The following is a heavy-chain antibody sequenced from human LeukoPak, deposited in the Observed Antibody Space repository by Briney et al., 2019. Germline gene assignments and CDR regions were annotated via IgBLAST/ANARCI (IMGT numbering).Heavy chain of an antibody. D-gene: IGHD3-10*01. CDR1: GYSFTSYW. CDR2: IYPGDSYT. CDR3: ARRSGSDALDI. V-gene: IGHV5-51*01. J-gene: IGHJ3*02. Sequence: GESLKISCMGSGYSFTSYWIAWVRQMPGKGLEWMGIIYPGDSYTTYSPSFQGQVTISADKSISTAYLQWRSLKASDTAMYYCARRSGSDALDIWGQGTMVTVSS.